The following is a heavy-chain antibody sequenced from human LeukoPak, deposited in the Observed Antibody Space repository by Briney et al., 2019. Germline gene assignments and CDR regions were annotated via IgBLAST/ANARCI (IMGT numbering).Heavy chain of an antibody. V-gene: IGHV3-43*01. CDR2: MSWNGHSR. Sequence: GGSLRLSCVASGFAFDEYTFNWVRHAPGKGLEWVSLMSWNGHSRYYADSMKGRFTISRDNSKNSVYLEMKNLRIEDTAFYYCAKDMEDYGGNSFDSWGEGTLVTVSS. D-gene: IGHD4-23*01. CDR1: GFAFDEYT. J-gene: IGHJ5*01. CDR3: AKDMEDYGGNSFDS.